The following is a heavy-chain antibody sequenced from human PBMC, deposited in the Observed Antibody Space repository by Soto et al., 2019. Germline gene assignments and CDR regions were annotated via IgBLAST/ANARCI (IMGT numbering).Heavy chain of an antibody. CDR1: GGSFSGYY. Sequence: PSETLSLTCAVYGGSFSGYYWSWIRQPPGKGLEWIGEINHSGSTNYNPSLKSRVTISVDTSKNQFSLKLSSVTAADTAVYYCARDGDSSWLSYYYYYGMDVWGQGTTVT. CDR2: INHSGST. J-gene: IGHJ6*02. D-gene: IGHD6-13*01. CDR3: ARDGDSSWLSYYYYYGMDV. V-gene: IGHV4-34*01.